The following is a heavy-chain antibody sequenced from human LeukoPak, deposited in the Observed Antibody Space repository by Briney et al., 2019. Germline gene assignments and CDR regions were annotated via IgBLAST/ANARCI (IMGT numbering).Heavy chain of an antibody. V-gene: IGHV6-1*01. J-gene: IGHJ5*02. CDR2: TYYRSKWYN. CDR1: GDSVSSNSAA. Sequence: SQTLSLTCAISGDSVSSNSAAWNWIRQSPSRGLEWLGRTYYRSKWYNDYAVSVKSRITINPDTSKNQFSLQLNSVTPEDTAVYYCAREANIQLELRRDYNWFDPWGQGTLVTVSS. CDR3: AREANIQLELRRDYNWFDP. D-gene: IGHD1-7*01.